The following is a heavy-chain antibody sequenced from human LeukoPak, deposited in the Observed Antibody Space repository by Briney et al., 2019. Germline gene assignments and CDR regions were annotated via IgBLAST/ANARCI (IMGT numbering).Heavy chain of an antibody. Sequence: SETLSLTCTVSGGSISSYYWSWIRQPPGKGLEWIGYIYYSGSTNYNPSLKSRVTISIDTSKNQFSLKLSSVTAADTAIYYCARANSFGPWYFDYWGQGTLVTVSS. J-gene: IGHJ4*02. V-gene: IGHV4-59*01. CDR1: GGSISSYY. CDR2: IYYSGST. D-gene: IGHD5-18*01. CDR3: ARANSFGPWYFDY.